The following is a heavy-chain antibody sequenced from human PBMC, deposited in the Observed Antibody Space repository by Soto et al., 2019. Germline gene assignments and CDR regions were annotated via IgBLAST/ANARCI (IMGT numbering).Heavy chain of an antibody. V-gene: IGHV3-23*01. D-gene: IGHD6-19*01. Sequence: QGKGLEWVSAISGSGGSTYYADSVKGRFTISRDNSKNTLYLQMNNLRAEDTAVYYFAKTQPLNSSGWAGFAYRGHGALVTV. CDR2: ISGSGGST. J-gene: IGHJ4*01. CDR3: AKTQPLNSSGWAGFAY.